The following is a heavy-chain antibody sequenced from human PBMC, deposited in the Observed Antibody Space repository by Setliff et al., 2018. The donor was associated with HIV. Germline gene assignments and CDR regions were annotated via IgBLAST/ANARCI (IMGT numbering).Heavy chain of an antibody. CDR1: GFTFTGLTFTDYN. J-gene: IGHJ3*02. Sequence: PGGSLRLSCLASGFTFTGLTFTDYNMNWVRQAPGKGLEWVSSISSSSSYIYYADSVKGRFTISRDNAKNSLYLQMNSLRAEDTAVYYCARDHYAFDIWGQGTMVTVSS. V-gene: IGHV3-21*01. CDR3: ARDHYAFDI. CDR2: ISSSSSYI.